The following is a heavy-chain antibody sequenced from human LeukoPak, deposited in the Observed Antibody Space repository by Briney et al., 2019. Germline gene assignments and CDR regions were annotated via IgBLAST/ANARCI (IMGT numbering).Heavy chain of an antibody. CDR2: ISTSGST. Sequence: SETLSLTCAVSVASISNYYWSWIRQAPGKGLEWIGNISTSGSTNYNPSLKSRVSISLDTSNNRFSLNLNFVTAADTAVYFCASPRTSYRYTFDYWGPGALVTVSS. CDR3: ASPRTSYRYTFDY. CDR1: VASISNYY. J-gene: IGHJ4*02. V-gene: IGHV4-4*09. D-gene: IGHD5-18*01.